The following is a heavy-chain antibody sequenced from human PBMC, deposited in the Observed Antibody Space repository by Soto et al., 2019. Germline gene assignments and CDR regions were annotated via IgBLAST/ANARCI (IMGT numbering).Heavy chain of an antibody. CDR3: TTRSGRVALDY. J-gene: IGHJ4*02. CDR2: IKSKTDGGTT. CDR1: GFTFSNAW. V-gene: IGHV3-15*01. D-gene: IGHD2-15*01. Sequence: PRLSCTASGFTFSNAWMSWVRQAPGKGLEWVGRIKSKTDGGTTDYAAPVKGRFTISRDDSKNTLYLQMNSLKTEDTAVYYCTTRSGRVALDYWGQGTLVTVSS.